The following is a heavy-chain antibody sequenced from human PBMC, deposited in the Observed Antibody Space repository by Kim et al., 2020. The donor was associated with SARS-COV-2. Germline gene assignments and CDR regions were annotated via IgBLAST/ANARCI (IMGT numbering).Heavy chain of an antibody. J-gene: IGHJ3*02. CDR3: ATGDCGGGDWCAFDI. CDR1: GYTLTELS. V-gene: IGHV1-24*01. Sequence: ASVKVSCKVSGYTLTELSMHWVRQAPGKGLEWMGGFDPEDGETIYAQKFQGRVTMTEDTSTDTAYMELSSLRSEDTAVYYCATGDCGGGDWCAFDIWGQGTMVTVSS. CDR2: FDPEDGET. D-gene: IGHD2-21*02.